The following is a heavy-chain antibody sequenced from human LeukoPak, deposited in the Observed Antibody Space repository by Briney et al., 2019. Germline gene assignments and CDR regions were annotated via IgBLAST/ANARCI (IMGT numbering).Heavy chain of an antibody. CDR1: GGSIRSYH. CDR2: ISTSGSA. V-gene: IGHV4-4*09. D-gene: IGHD5-18*01. Sequence: SETLSLTCAVSGGSIRSYHWSWIRQPPGKGLGWIGYISTSGSADYNPSLKSRVTISVDTSKHQFSLKLSSVTAADTAVYYCAATTVDTAMTIDYWGQGTLVTVSS. CDR3: AATTVDTAMTIDY. J-gene: IGHJ4*02.